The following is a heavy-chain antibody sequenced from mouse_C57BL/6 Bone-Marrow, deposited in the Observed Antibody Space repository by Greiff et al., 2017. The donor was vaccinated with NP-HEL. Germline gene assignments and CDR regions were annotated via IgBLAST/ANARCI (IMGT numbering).Heavy chain of an antibody. CDR2: INYDGSST. J-gene: IGHJ1*03. CDR1: GFTFSDYY. D-gene: IGHD1-1*01. V-gene: IGHV5-16*01. CDR3: ARDITTVVATRWYFDV. Sequence: EVMLVESEGGLVQPGSSMKLSCTASGFTFSDYYMAWVRQVPEKGLEWVANINYDGSSTYYLDSLKSRFIISRDNAKNILYLQMSSLKSEDTATYYCARDITTVVATRWYFDVWGTGTTVTVSS.